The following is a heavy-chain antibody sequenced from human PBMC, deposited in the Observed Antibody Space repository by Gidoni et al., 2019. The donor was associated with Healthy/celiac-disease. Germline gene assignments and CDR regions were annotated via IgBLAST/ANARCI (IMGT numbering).Heavy chain of an antibody. CDR1: GGSFSGYY. CDR3: ARDGYSGSYLY. J-gene: IGHJ4*02. D-gene: IGHD1-26*01. V-gene: IGHV4-34*01. Sequence: QVQLQQWGAGLLKPSETLSLNCAVYGGSFSGYYWSWIRQPPGKGLEWIGEINHSGSTNYNPSLKSRVTISVDTSKNQFSLKLSSVTAADTAVYYCARDGYSGSYLYWGQGTLVTVSS. CDR2: INHSGST.